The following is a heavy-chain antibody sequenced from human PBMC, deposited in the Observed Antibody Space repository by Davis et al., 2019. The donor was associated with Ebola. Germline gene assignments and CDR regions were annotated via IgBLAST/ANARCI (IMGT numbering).Heavy chain of an antibody. CDR2: INSDGSST. D-gene: IGHD4-17*01. CDR1: GFTFSSYW. Sequence: PGGSLRLSCAASGFTFSSYWMHWVRQAPGKGLVWVSRINSDGSSTSYADSVKGRFTISRDNAKNSLYLQMNSLRAEDTAVYYCARHRPYGDYAIDYWGQGTLVTVSS. CDR3: ARHRPYGDYAIDY. V-gene: IGHV3-74*01. J-gene: IGHJ4*02.